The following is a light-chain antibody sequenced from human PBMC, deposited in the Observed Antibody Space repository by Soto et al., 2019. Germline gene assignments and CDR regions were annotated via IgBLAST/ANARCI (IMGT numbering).Light chain of an antibody. Sequence: DIVMTQSPDSLAVSLVERATINCKSSQIVLYTSNNKNYLSWYQQKPGQPPKLLIYWASTRESGVPDRFSGSGSGTDFTLTISSLQAEDVAVYYCQHYYNNPPTCGGGNTVDI. CDR2: WAS. CDR3: QHYYNNPPT. CDR1: QIVLYTSNNKNY. V-gene: IGKV4-1*01. J-gene: IGKJ4*01.